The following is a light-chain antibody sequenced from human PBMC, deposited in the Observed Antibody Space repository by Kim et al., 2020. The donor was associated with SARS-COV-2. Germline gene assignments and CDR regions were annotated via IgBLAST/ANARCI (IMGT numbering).Light chain of an antibody. V-gene: IGLV3-1*01. Sequence: SYELTQPTSVSVSPGQTASITCSGDKLGDKYAYWYQQKPGQSPVVVIYQDNKRPSGIPERLSGSNSGNTATLTISGTQAMDEADYYCQAWDSRSYVVFGGGTQLTVL. CDR3: QAWDSRSYVV. CDR2: QDN. CDR1: KLGDKY. J-gene: IGLJ2*01.